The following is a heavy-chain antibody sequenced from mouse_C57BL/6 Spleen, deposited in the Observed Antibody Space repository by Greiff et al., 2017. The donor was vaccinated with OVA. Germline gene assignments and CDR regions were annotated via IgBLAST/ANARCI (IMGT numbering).Heavy chain of an antibody. CDR1: GYTFTSYW. V-gene: IGHV1-59*01. Sequence: QVHVKQPGAELVRPGTSVKLSCKASGYTFTSYWMHWVKQRPGQGLEWIGVIDPSDSYTNYNQKFKGKATLTVDTSSSTAYMQLSSLTSEDSAVYYCARKFTTVVEGYFDYWGQGTTLTVSS. CDR2: IDPSDSYT. D-gene: IGHD1-1*01. J-gene: IGHJ2*01. CDR3: ARKFTTVVEGYFDY.